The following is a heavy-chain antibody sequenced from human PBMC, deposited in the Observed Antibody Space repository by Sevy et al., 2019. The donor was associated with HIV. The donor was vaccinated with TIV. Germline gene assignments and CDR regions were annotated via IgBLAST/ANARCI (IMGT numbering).Heavy chain of an antibody. CDR2: LSASGGST. J-gene: IGHJ4*01. CDR3: AKGSRKYYYESSGYYGD. Sequence: GGSLRLSCVASGFTLSNYAMSWVRQAPGKGLEWVSILSASGGSTYYAESVKGRVTISRDNSKNTLDLEMNSLRGEDTAVYYCAKGSRKYYYESSGYYGDWGQGTLVTVSS. V-gene: IGHV3-23*01. CDR1: GFTLSNYA. D-gene: IGHD3-22*01.